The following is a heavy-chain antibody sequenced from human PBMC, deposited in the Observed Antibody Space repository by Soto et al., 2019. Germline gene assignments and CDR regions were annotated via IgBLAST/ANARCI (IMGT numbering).Heavy chain of an antibody. D-gene: IGHD3-22*01. CDR1: GGSFSGYY. V-gene: IGHV4-34*01. Sequence: PSETLSLTCAVYGGSFSGYYWSWIRQPPGKGLEWIGEINHSGSTNYNPSLKSRVTISVDTSKNQFSLKLSSVTAADTAVYYCARGHWGHYYDSSGRFDYWGQGTLVTVSS. CDR2: INHSGST. J-gene: IGHJ4*02. CDR3: ARGHWGHYYDSSGRFDY.